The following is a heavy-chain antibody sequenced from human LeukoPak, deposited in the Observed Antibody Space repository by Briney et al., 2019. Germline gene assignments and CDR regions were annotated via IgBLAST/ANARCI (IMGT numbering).Heavy chain of an antibody. Sequence: ASVKVSCKASGGTFSNFAFSWVRQAPGQGLEWMGRIIPVLGTPDYAQKFQGRVTITAGKSTSTAYMEVNRLTSEDTAVYYCARGGGTSRYAAIYHWGQGTLLRVS. CDR1: GGTFSNFA. CDR2: IIPVLGTP. CDR3: ARGGGTSRYAAIYH. V-gene: IGHV1-69*04. D-gene: IGHD5-12*01. J-gene: IGHJ4*02.